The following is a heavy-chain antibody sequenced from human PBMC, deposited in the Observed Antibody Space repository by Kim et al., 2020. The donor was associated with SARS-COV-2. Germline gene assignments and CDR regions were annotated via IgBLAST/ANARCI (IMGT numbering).Heavy chain of an antibody. D-gene: IGHD1-1*01. CDR2: TSYDGNLQ. CDR1: GFTFSDYG. J-gene: IGHJ4*02. CDR3: TKALPRGQGLENTEFDY. V-gene: IGHV3-30*18. Sequence: GGSLRLSCAASGFTFSDYGIHWVRQAPGKGLEWVAATSYDGNLQFYVDSVKGRFTISRDNSVNTLYLHMSSLRPDDTAVYFCTKALPRGQGLENTEFDYWGQGTLVIVSS.